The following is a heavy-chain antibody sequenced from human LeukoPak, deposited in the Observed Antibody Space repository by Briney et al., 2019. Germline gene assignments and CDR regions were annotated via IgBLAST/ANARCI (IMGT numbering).Heavy chain of an antibody. CDR3: QTEAPFAKTFDY. J-gene: IGHJ4*02. V-gene: IGHV4-59*12. CDR2: IYYSGST. Sequence: SETLSLTCIVSGGSISSYYWHWIRQSPGKGLEWIGSIYYSGSTSYNPSLKSRLTISVDTSKNQFSLRLSSVTAADTAVYYCQTEAPFAKTFDYWGQGTLVTVSS. D-gene: IGHD2/OR15-2a*01. CDR1: GGSISSYY.